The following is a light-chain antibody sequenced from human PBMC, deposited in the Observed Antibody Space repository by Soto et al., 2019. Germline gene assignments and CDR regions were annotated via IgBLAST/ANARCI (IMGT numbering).Light chain of an antibody. Sequence: ETVLTQSPATLSVSPGERATFSCKASQSVTSNLAWYQQKPVQVPRLLIYGASTRATGIPARFSGSGSGTEFTLSISSLQSEDFAIYHCQQYHSWPHTFGQGTKLETK. CDR1: QSVTSN. CDR3: QQYHSWPHT. J-gene: IGKJ2*01. V-gene: IGKV3-15*01. CDR2: GAS.